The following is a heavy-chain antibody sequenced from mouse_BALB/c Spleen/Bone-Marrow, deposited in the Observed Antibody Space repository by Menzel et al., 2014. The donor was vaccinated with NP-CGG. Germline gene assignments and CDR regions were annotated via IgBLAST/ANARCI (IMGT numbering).Heavy chain of an antibody. V-gene: IGHV7-3*02. CDR2: IRNKANGYTT. CDR3: ARDKGRVFFDY. Sequence: EVNVVESGGGLVQPGGSLRLSCATSGFTFTDYYMNWVRQPPGKALEWLGFIRNKANGYTTEYSASVKGRFTISRDNSQNILYLQMNTLRAEDSATYYCARDKGRVFFDYWGQGTTLTVSS. CDR1: GFTFTDYY. J-gene: IGHJ2*01.